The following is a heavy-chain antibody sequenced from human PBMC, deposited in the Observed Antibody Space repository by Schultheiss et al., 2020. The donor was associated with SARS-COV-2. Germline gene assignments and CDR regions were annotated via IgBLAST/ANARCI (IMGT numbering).Heavy chain of an antibody. CDR1: GDSISSYY. CDR3: ARGLTTGWFDP. V-gene: IGHV4-59*12. J-gene: IGHJ5*02. Sequence: SETLSLTCTVSGDSISSYYWSWIRQHPGKGLEWIGYMFYDGTTHYNPLLESQASISRDMSKNQFSLKLSSVTAADTAVYYCARGLTTGWFDPWGQGIPVTVSS. D-gene: IGHD4-17*01. CDR2: MFYDGTT.